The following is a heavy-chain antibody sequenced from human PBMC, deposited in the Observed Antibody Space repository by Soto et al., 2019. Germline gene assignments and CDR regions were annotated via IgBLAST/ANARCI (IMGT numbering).Heavy chain of an antibody. Sequence: QVQLVESGGGVVQPGTSLRLSCVASGFTFRGYPMHWVRQAPGKGLEWVAVVSSDGSNEHYADSVKGRFTIARDNSKNTLYLQMNTLTEDTAVYYCASARAFDYGFDYWGQGTLVTVSS. CDR1: GFTFRGYP. J-gene: IGHJ4*02. CDR3: ASARAFDYGFDY. V-gene: IGHV3-30*14. CDR2: VSSDGSNE. D-gene: IGHD3-16*01.